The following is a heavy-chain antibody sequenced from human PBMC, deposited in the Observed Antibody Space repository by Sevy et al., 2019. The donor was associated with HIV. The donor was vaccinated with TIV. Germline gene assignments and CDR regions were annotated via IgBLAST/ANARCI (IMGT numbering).Heavy chain of an antibody. CDR1: GFTFSSYA. J-gene: IGHJ3*02. CDR2: ISYDGSNK. D-gene: IGHD3-22*01. CDR3: ARGGDRMGYYYNAFDI. Sequence: GGSLRLSCAASGFTFSSYAMHWVRQAPGKGLEWVAVISYDGSNKYYADSVKGRFTISRDNAKNTLYLQMNSLRAEDTAVYYCARGGDRMGYYYNAFDIWGQGTMVTVSS. V-gene: IGHV3-30-3*01.